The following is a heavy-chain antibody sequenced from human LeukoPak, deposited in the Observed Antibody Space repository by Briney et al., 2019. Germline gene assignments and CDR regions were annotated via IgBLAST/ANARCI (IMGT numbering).Heavy chain of an antibody. Sequence: GGSLRLSCAASGFTFDDYAMHWVRQAPGKGLEWVSGINWNSGTIGYADSVKGRFTISRDNAKNSLYLQVSSLRTEDAALYYCAKDTQGMTGGFDYWGQGTLVTVSS. J-gene: IGHJ4*02. CDR1: GFTFDDYA. CDR3: AKDTQGMTGGFDY. CDR2: INWNSGTI. D-gene: IGHD4-23*01. V-gene: IGHV3-9*01.